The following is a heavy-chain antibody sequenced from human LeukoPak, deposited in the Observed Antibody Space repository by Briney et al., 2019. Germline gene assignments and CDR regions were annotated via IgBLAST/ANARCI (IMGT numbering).Heavy chain of an antibody. Sequence: PSETLSLTCTVSGGSISSSSYFWGWIRQPPGKKLEWIGNIYYSGSTYYNPSLKSRVTISVDTSKNQFSLKLSSVTAADTAVYYCAADYGDYHFDSWGQGTLVTVSS. CDR3: AADYGDYHFDS. V-gene: IGHV4-39*01. CDR2: IYYSGST. CDR1: GGSISSSSYF. J-gene: IGHJ4*02. D-gene: IGHD4-17*01.